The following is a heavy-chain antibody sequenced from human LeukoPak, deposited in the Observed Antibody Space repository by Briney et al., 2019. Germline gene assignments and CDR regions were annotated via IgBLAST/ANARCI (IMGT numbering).Heavy chain of an antibody. CDR2: MYYSGNT. CDR3: ARGKYYFDY. CDR1: VDSISGYY. Sequence: SETLSLTCTVAVDSISGYYWSWIRQPPGKGLEWIGYMYYSGNTNYNPSLKSRLTTSLDTSKNQFSLKLSSVTAADTAVYYCARGKYYFDYWGQGTLVTVSS. V-gene: IGHV4-59*01. J-gene: IGHJ4*02.